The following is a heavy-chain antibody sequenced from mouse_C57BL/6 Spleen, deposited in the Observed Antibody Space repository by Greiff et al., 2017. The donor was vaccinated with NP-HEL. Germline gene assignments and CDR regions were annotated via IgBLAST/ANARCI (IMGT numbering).Heavy chain of an antibody. J-gene: IGHJ4*01. CDR3: ARLPGSSYPYYAMDD. V-gene: IGHV1-19*01. D-gene: IGHD1-1*01. CDR2: INPYNGGT. CDR1: GYTFTDYY. Sequence: EVQLQQSGPVLVKPGASVKMSCKASGYTFTDYYMNWVKQSHGKSLEWIGVINPYNGGTSYNQKFKGKATLTVDKSSSTAYMELNSLTSEDSAVYYCARLPGSSYPYYAMDDWGQGTSVTVSS.